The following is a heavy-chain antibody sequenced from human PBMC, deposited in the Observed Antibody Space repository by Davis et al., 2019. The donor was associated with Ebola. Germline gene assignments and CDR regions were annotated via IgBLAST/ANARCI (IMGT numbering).Heavy chain of an antibody. CDR1: GFTFSSSW. CDR3: LYGMDV. V-gene: IGHV3-7*01. J-gene: IGHJ6*02. Sequence: GGSLRLSCVASGFTFSSSWMSWVRQAPGKGLEWVASIKQDGSEKYYVDSVKGRFTISRDNAKNSLYLQMNSLRAEDTAVYYCLYGMDVWGQGTTVTVSS. CDR2: IKQDGSEK.